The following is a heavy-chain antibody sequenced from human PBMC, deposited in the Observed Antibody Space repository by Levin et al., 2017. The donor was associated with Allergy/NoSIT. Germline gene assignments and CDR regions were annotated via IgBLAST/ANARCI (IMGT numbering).Heavy chain of an antibody. CDR3: AREWQWEPPFDY. Sequence: PGESLKISCAASGFTFNSYGMNWVRQAPGKGLEWIADISSNSRSIYYANSVKGRFTISRDNAKNSLYLQMNSLRAEDTAVYYCAREWQWEPPFDYWGQGTLVTVSS. J-gene: IGHJ4*02. CDR1: GFTFNSYG. V-gene: IGHV3-48*01. D-gene: IGHD1-26*01. CDR2: ISSNSRSI.